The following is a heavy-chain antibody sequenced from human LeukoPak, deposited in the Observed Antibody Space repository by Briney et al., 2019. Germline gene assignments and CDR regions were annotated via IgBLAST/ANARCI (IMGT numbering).Heavy chain of an antibody. J-gene: IGHJ4*02. CDR2: IKQDGSEQ. Sequence: GGSLRLSCVASGFIFRTYWISWVRQAPAKGREWVANIKQDGSEQYYLESVKGRFTISRDNAKNSLYLQMNSLRAEDTAVYYCARPRTTDYYFDYWGQGTLVTVSS. D-gene: IGHD4/OR15-4a*01. CDR1: GFIFRTYW. V-gene: IGHV3-7*04. CDR3: ARPRTTDYYFDY.